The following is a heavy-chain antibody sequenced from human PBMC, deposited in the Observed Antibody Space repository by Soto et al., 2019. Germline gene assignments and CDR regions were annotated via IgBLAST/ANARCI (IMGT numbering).Heavy chain of an antibody. CDR1: GFSFSSHG. D-gene: IGHD3-10*02. Sequence: HPGGSLRLSCAASGFSFSSHGMHWVRRAPGKGLEWVVVIWYDGSKKYYIGSVKGRFTISRDNSKNTLFLEMSSLRAEDTAVYFCARASVFGDKAYYGMDVWGQGTTVTVSS. CDR3: ARASVFGDKAYYGMDV. J-gene: IGHJ6*02. V-gene: IGHV3-33*01. CDR2: IWYDGSKK.